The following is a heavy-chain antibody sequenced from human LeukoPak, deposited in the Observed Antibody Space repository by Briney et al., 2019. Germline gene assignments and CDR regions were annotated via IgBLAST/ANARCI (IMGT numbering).Heavy chain of an antibody. CDR1: GFTVSDYS. Sequence: GGSLRLSCAASGFTVSDYSMSWVRQAPGKGLEWVSGISGSGGSTGYADSVKGRFTISRDNAKNSLYLQMNSLRAEDTALYYCARDKSLWFGELLFFDYWGQGTLVTVSS. CDR3: ARDKSLWFGELLFFDY. CDR2: ISGSGGST. J-gene: IGHJ4*02. V-gene: IGHV3-20*04. D-gene: IGHD3-10*01.